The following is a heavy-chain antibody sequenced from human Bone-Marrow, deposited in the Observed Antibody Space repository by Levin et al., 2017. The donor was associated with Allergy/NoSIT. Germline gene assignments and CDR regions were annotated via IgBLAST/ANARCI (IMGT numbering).Heavy chain of an antibody. Sequence: GESLKISCAASGFTFDNYGMHWVRQAPGKGLEWVAIISFDGSNKYYADSVKGRFAISRDNSKNTLYLEMSSLRAEDTAVYYCASPGTGSGNYSPLYYYYYYMDVWGQGTTVTVSS. J-gene: IGHJ6*03. CDR2: ISFDGSNK. D-gene: IGHD3-10*01. CDR1: GFTFDNYG. CDR3: ASPGTGSGNYSPLYYYYYYMDV. V-gene: IGHV3-30*03.